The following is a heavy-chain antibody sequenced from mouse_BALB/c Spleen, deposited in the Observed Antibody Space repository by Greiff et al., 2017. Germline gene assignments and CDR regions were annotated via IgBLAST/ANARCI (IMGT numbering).Heavy chain of an antibody. Sequence: VQLQQSGAELVKPGASVKLSCTASGFNIKDTYMHWVKQRPEQGLEWIGRIDPANGNTKYDPKFQGKATITADKSSNTAYLQLSSLTSEDTAVYYCARRTYYDYFYAMDYWGQGTSVTVSS. CDR2: IDPANGNT. CDR1: GFNIKDTY. V-gene: IGHV14-3*02. J-gene: IGHJ4*01. D-gene: IGHD2-4*01. CDR3: ARRTYYDYFYAMDY.